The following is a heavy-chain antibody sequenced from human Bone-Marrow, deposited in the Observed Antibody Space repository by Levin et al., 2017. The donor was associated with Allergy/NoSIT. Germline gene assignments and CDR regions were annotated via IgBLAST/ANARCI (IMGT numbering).Heavy chain of an antibody. Sequence: GGSLRLSCAASGFTLSDYYMSWIRQAPGKGLEWVSYISSRGTTMYLADSVKGRFTISRDNAKNSLSLQMNSLRADDTAVYYCTTDPRLRFFYYHYMDVWGAGTTVTVSS. CDR3: TTDPRLRFFYYHYMDV. CDR1: GFTLSDYY. CDR2: ISSRGTTM. V-gene: IGHV3-11*01. J-gene: IGHJ6*03. D-gene: IGHD3-3*01.